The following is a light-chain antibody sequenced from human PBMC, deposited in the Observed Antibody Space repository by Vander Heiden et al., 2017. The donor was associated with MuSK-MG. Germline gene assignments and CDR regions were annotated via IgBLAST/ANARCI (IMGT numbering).Light chain of an antibody. CDR3: LQLHRSVYT. V-gene: IGKV1-17*01. CDR2: ASS. CDR1: QGSRND. Sequence: DIQLTQSPSSLSASVGDTVTITCRASQGSRNDLGWYQQKPGKAPKRLIYASSSLESGVPSRFSGGGSGTEFTLTINSLQPEDFATYYCLQLHRSVYTFGGGTKVEI. J-gene: IGKJ4*01.